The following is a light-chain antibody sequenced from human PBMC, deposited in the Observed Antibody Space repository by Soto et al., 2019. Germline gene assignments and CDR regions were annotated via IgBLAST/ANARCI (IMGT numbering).Light chain of an antibody. CDR2: GAS. J-gene: IGKJ5*01. CDR3: QQLNTYPIT. V-gene: IGKV1-9*01. Sequence: IQLTQSPAALSASVGDRVTITCRASQGISSYLAWYQQKPGKAPKLLIYGASTLEGGVPFRFSGSGSGTDFTLTISSLQPEDFATYYCQQLNTYPITFGQGTRLEIK. CDR1: QGISSY.